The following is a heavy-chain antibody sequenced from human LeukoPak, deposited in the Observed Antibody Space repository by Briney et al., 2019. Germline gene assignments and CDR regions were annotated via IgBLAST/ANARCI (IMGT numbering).Heavy chain of an antibody. D-gene: IGHD3-9*01. CDR2: IHYTGGT. CDR1: GGSISGYY. Sequence: SETLSLTCAVYGGSISGYYWSWIRQPPGQGLEWVGEIHYTGGTSCNPSLKSRATISIDTSKNQLSLKLSSVTAADTAVYYCARGNILSGYCFDFWGQGALVTVSS. J-gene: IGHJ4*02. CDR3: ARGNILSGYCFDF. V-gene: IGHV4-34*01.